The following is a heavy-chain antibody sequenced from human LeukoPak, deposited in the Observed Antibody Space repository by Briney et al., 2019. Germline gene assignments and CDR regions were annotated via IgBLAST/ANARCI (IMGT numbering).Heavy chain of an antibody. V-gene: IGHV4-34*01. J-gene: IGHJ4*02. D-gene: IGHD4-11*01. CDR1: GGSFSGYY. Sequence: SETLSLTCAVYGGSFSGYYWTWIRQPPGKGLEWIWEINHSGSTKYNPSLKSRVTLSVDTSKNQFSLKVSSVTAADTAVYYCAREGSSTAHFDYWGQGTLVTVSS. CDR3: AREGSSTAHFDY. CDR2: INHSGST.